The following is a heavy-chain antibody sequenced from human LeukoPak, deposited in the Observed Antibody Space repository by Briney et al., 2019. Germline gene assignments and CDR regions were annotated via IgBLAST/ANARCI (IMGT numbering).Heavy chain of an antibody. J-gene: IGHJ5*02. CDR1: GFTFSSYW. Sequence: GGSLRLSCAASGFTFSSYWMHWVRQAPGKGLVWVSRINSDGSSTSYADSVKGRFTISRDNAKNTLYLQMNSLRAEDTAVYYCARPYSYGYNWFDPWGQGTLVTVSS. V-gene: IGHV3-74*01. CDR2: INSDGSST. CDR3: ARPYSYGYNWFDP. D-gene: IGHD5-18*01.